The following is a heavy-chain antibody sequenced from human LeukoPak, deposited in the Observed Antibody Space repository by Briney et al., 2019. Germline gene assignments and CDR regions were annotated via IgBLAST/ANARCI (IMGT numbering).Heavy chain of an antibody. CDR1: GGSFSGYY. V-gene: IGHV4-34*01. J-gene: IGHJ4*02. Sequence: SETLSLTCAVYGGSFSGYYWSWIRQPPGKGLEWIGEINHSGSTNYNPSLKSRVTISVDTSKNQFSLKLSSVTAADTAVYYCARHAVVLAGDYWGQGTLVTVSS. D-gene: IGHD2-21*01. CDR3: ARHAVVLAGDY. CDR2: INHSGST.